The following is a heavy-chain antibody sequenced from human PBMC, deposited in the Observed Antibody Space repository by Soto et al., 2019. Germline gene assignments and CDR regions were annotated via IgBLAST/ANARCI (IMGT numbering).Heavy chain of an antibody. J-gene: IGHJ3*02. CDR3: ASLRVSRDGFDM. D-gene: IGHD2-8*01. CDR2: INSDGSGT. Sequence: GGSLRLSCAASGFTVSSTYLTRVRQAPGKGLVWVSRINSDGSGTDYADSVKGRFTISRDNAKNMLYLQMNSLRAEDTAVYYCASLRVSRDGFDMWGQGTMVTVSS. V-gene: IGHV3-74*01. CDR1: GFTVSSTY.